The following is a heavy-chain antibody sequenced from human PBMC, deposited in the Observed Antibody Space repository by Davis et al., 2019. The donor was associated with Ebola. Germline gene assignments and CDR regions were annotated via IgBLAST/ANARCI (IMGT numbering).Heavy chain of an antibody. Sequence: SETLSLTCTVSGGSISSYYWSWIRQPPGKGLEWIGYIYYSGSTYYNPSLKSRVTISVDTSKNQFSLKLSSVTAADTAVYYCARDISVGVTIIRSYGMDVWGQGTTVTVSS. V-gene: IGHV4-30-4*01. J-gene: IGHJ6*02. CDR2: IYYSGST. CDR1: GGSISSYY. D-gene: IGHD1-26*01. CDR3: ARDISVGVTIIRSYGMDV.